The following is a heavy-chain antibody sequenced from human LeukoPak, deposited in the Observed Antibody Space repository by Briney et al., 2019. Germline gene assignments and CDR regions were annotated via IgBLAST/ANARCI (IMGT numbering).Heavy chain of an antibody. CDR1: GGSISSSSYY. Sequence: SETLSLTCTVSGGSISSSSYYWGWIRQPPGKGLEWIGSIYYSGSTYYNPSLKSRVSISVDTSKNQFSLKLSSVTAADTAVYYCARGTRCYDILTGYRTEYYFDYWGQGTLVTVSS. V-gene: IGHV4-39*07. CDR2: IYYSGST. D-gene: IGHD3-9*01. CDR3: ARGTRCYDILTGYRTEYYFDY. J-gene: IGHJ4*02.